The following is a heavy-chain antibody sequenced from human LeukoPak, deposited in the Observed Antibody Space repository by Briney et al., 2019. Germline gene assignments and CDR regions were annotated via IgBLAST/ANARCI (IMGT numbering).Heavy chain of an antibody. Sequence: GGSLRLSCVASGFTFSSYGMHWVRQAPDKGLEWVAVISYDGNSKYYADSVKGRFTISRDNSKNTLFLQVNSLRAEDTAVYYCAKGDRRADDTSGYFDYWGQGTLVTVSS. D-gene: IGHD3-22*01. V-gene: IGHV3-30*18. CDR3: AKGDRRADDTSGYFDY. CDR1: GFTFSSYG. J-gene: IGHJ4*02. CDR2: ISYDGNSK.